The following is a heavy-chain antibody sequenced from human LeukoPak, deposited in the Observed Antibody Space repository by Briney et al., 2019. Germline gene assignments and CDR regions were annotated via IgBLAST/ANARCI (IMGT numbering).Heavy chain of an antibody. D-gene: IGHD6-6*01. V-gene: IGHV3-53*01. CDR1: GXTFTIFA. J-gene: IGHJ4*02. CDR3: AREGIVPY. CDR2: IYSGGST. Sequence: PGGSLRLSCAASGXTFTIFAMTWVRRAPGKGLEWVSVIYSGGSTYYADSVKGRFTISRDNSKNTLYLQMNSLRAEDTAVYYCAREGIVPYWGQGTLVTVSS.